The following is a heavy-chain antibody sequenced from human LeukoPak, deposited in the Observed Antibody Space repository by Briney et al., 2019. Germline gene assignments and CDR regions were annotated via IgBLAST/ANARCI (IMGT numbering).Heavy chain of an antibody. D-gene: IGHD1-7*01. J-gene: IGHJ4*02. Sequence: GGSLRLSCVASGFSFGKYWMSWVRQAPGKGLEWVAVISYDGSNKYYADSVKGRFTISRDNSKNTLYLQMNSLRAEDTAVYYCARDPSIIGTSGPGYWGQGTLVTVSS. CDR3: ARDPSIIGTSGPGY. V-gene: IGHV3-30-3*01. CDR2: ISYDGSNK. CDR1: GFSFGKYW.